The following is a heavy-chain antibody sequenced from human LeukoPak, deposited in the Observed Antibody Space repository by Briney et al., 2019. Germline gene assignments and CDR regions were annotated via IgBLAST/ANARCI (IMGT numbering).Heavy chain of an antibody. CDR2: IYTSGST. Sequence: PSETLSLTCTVSGGSISSYYWSWIRQPAGKGLEWIGRIYTSGSTNYNPSLKSRVTMSVDTSKNQFSLKLSSVTAADTAVYYCARDRPPMTTARYNWFDPWGQGTLVTVSS. J-gene: IGHJ5*02. V-gene: IGHV4-4*07. CDR3: ARDRPPMTTARYNWFDP. CDR1: GGSISSYY. D-gene: IGHD4-17*01.